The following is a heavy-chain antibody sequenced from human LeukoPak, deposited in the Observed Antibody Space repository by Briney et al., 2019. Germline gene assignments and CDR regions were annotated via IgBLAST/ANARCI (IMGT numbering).Heavy chain of an antibody. Sequence: PSETLSLTCTVSGASISSGGHYWSWIRQHPGKGLEWIGFIYYSGSTYYNPSLKSRVTMSVDTSKNQFSLNLSSVTAADTAVYYCARGGVPAAIAYWGQGTLVT. J-gene: IGHJ4*01. D-gene: IGHD2-2*01. CDR3: ARGGVPAAIAY. V-gene: IGHV4-31*03. CDR1: GASISSGGHY. CDR2: IYYSGST.